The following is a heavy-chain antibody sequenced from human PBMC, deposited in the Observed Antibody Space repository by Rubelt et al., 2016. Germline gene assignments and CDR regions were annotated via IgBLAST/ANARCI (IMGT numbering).Heavy chain of an antibody. Sequence: QMQLQESGPGLVKPSETLSLTCTVSGGSISSSDYYWSWIRQPPGKGLEWIGSIYHSGGTNYNPSLKGRVTISVDTAQNQCSLRLTSVTAADTAVYYCARGFGYSSSWHFDYWGQGTLVTVSS. CDR1: GGSISSSDYY. CDR2: IYHSGGT. CDR3: ARGFGYSSSWHFDY. V-gene: IGHV4-39*07. J-gene: IGHJ4*02. D-gene: IGHD6-13*01.